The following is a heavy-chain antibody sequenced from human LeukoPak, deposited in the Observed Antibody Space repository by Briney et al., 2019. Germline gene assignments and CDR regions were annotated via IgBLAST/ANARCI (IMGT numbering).Heavy chain of an antibody. Sequence: GASVKVSCKASGYTFTSYDINWVRQATGQGLEWMGIINPSGGSTSYAQKFQGRVTMSRDMSTSTVYMELSSLRSEDTAVYYCARGSSSSWYYYYYYMDVWGKGTTVTVSS. CDR3: ARGSSSSWYYYYYYMDV. D-gene: IGHD6-13*01. V-gene: IGHV1-46*01. CDR1: GYTFTSYD. CDR2: INPSGGST. J-gene: IGHJ6*03.